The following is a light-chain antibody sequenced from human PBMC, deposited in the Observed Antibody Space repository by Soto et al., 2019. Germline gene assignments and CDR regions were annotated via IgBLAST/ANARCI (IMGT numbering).Light chain of an antibody. J-gene: IGKJ2*01. V-gene: IGKV3-15*01. CDR3: QLYHNWPPYT. Sequence: EIVMTQSPVTLSVSPGERATLSCRASQSVNSNLAWYQQKPGLAPRLLIYGASTRATGIPARFSGSGSGTEFTLTISSLQSEDFAVYSCQLYHNWPPYTLGQRTKLEIK. CDR1: QSVNSN. CDR2: GAS.